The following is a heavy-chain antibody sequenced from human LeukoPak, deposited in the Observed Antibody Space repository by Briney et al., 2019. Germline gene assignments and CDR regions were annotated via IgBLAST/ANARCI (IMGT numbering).Heavy chain of an antibody. CDR3: ARLHYDVLTGPFDY. Sequence: PGRSLRLSCAASGFTFSIYGMHWVRQAPGKGLEWVSIIYSGGATFYADSVKGRFTISRENSKNTLWLQMNSLRAEDTAVYYCARLHYDVLTGPFDYWGQGTLVTVSS. J-gene: IGHJ4*02. CDR1: GFTFSIYG. CDR2: IYSGGAT. V-gene: IGHV3-66*04. D-gene: IGHD3-9*01.